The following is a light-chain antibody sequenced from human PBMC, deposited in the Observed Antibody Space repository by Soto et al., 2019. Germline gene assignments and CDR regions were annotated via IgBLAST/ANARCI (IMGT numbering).Light chain of an antibody. Sequence: EIVLTQSPGTLSLSPEEGATLSCRASQSVSNNYLAWYQLKPGQAPRLLIYGASTRPTGIPYRFSGSGSGTDFTLTISRLEPEDFAVYYCQQYSSSVMYTFGQGTKLEIK. CDR3: QQYSSSVMYT. CDR2: GAS. V-gene: IGKV3-20*01. CDR1: QSVSNNY. J-gene: IGKJ2*01.